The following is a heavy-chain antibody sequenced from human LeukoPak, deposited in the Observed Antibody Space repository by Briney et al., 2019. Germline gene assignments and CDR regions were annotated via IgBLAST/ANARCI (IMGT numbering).Heavy chain of an antibody. D-gene: IGHD4-17*01. CDR2: INHSGST. CDR1: GGSFSGYY. CDR3: ASPSLMSGEPSYFDF. Sequence: SETLSLTCAVYGGSFSGYYWSWIRQPPGKGLEWIGEINHSGSTNYNPSLKSRGTLSIDTSKNQFSLKLTSVTAADTAVYYCASPSLMSGEPSYFDFWGQGTLVSVSA. J-gene: IGHJ4*02. V-gene: IGHV4-34*01.